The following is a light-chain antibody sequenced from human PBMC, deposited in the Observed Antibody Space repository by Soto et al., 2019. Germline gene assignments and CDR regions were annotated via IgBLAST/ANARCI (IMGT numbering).Light chain of an antibody. CDR2: DVS. CDR3: SSHSSGSTLYV. J-gene: IGLJ1*01. CDR1: SSDVGGYNY. V-gene: IGLV2-14*03. Sequence: QSALTQPASVSGSPGQSITISCTGTSSDVGGYNYVSWYHHHPGKAPKLMIYDVSVRPSGVSNRFSGSKSGNTASLTISGLQAEDEAAYYCSSHSSGSTLYVFGTGTKLTVL.